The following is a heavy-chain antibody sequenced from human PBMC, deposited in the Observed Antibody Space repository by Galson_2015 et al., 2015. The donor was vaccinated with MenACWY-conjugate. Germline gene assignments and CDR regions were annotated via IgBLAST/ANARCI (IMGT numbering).Heavy chain of an antibody. V-gene: IGHV1-69*13. CDR3: ARGPEGGYYSAY. CDR2: IIPIFGTA. D-gene: IGHD3-22*01. Sequence: SVKVSCKASGGTFSTYAISWVRQAPGQGLEWMGGIIPIFGTANYAQRFRGRVTITADESASTAYMELRSLRSEDTAVYYCARGPEGGYYSAYWGQGALVTVSS. CDR1: GGTFSTYA. J-gene: IGHJ1*01.